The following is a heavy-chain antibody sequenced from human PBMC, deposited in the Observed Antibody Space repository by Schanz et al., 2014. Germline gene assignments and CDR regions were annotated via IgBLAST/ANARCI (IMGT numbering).Heavy chain of an antibody. CDR3: AREDVVVVGVDFSYYYGMDV. CDR1: GHPFTAYY. D-gene: IGHD2-21*01. J-gene: IGHJ6*02. CDR2: INPNSGGT. Sequence: QVQLVQSGAEVKKPGASVKVSCKASGHPFTAYYMHWVRQAPGQGLEWMGRINPNSGGTNYAENFQGRVTMTRDRSISTANMELSRLRSDDTAVYYCAREDVVVVGVDFSYYYGMDVWGQGTTVVVSS. V-gene: IGHV1-2*06.